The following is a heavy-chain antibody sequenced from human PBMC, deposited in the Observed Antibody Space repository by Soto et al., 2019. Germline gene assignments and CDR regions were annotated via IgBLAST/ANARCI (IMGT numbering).Heavy chain of an antibody. Sequence: SETLSLTCTVSGGSISNYYWTWIRQSPGKGPEWIGYVSHSGTTNYNPSLESRVTMSLDTSKNQFFLKLSAVTTADTAVYYCVTRPPGGPYRDVFDYWSQGTLVTVSS. V-gene: IGHV4-59*03. J-gene: IGHJ4*02. CDR3: VTRPPGGPYRDVFDY. CDR1: GGSISNYY. CDR2: VSHSGTT. D-gene: IGHD3-10*01.